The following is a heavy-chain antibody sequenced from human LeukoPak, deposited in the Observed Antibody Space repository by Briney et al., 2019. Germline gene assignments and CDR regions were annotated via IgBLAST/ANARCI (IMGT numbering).Heavy chain of an antibody. CDR3: ARVKSTVTSFDI. D-gene: IGHD2/OR15-2a*01. Sequence: PSETLSLTCTVSGRSISSYYGSWIRQSPGKGLEWIASIYYTGTPYYNPSLQSRVTISVDMSKNQFSLKLSTVTAADTAVYYCARVKSTVTSFDIWGQGTMVTVSS. CDR2: IYYTGTP. J-gene: IGHJ3*02. CDR1: GRSISSYY. V-gene: IGHV4-59*01.